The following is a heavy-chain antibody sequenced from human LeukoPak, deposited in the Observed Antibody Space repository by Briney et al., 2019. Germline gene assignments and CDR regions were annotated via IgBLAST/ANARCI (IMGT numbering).Heavy chain of an antibody. CDR3: ARHGPTVTTFDY. Sequence: SETLCLTCTVSGGSISSYYWSWIRQPPGKGLEWIGYIYYSGSTNYNPSLKSRVTISVDTSKNQFSLKLSSVTAADTAVYYCARHGPTVTTFDYWGQGTLVTVSS. V-gene: IGHV4-59*08. D-gene: IGHD4-17*01. J-gene: IGHJ4*02. CDR1: GGSISSYY. CDR2: IYYSGST.